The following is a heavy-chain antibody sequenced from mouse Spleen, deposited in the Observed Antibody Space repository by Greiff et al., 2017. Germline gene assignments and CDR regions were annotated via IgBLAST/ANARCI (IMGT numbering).Heavy chain of an antibody. D-gene: IGHD1-2*01. CDR3: ARSQFITTTYQGFAY. J-gene: IGHJ3*01. CDR2: IDPSDSET. V-gene: IGHV1-52*01. CDR1: GYTFTSYW. Sequence: QVQLQQPGAELVRPGSSVKLSCKASGYTFTSYWMHWVKQRPIQGLEWIGNIDPSDSETHYNQKFKDKATLTVDKSSSTAYMQLSSLTSEDSAVYYCARSQFITTTYQGFAYWGQGTLVTVSA.